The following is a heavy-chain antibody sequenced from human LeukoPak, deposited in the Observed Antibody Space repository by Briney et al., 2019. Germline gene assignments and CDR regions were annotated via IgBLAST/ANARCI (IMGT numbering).Heavy chain of an antibody. D-gene: IGHD5-12*01. CDR3: ARAMRSGYDY. CDR1: GFTFSSFS. CDR2: ISSSSGSI. J-gene: IGHJ4*02. Sequence: VRTLSLSCAASGFTFSSFSINWVRQAPGEGLKWVSSISSSSGSIYYADSVKGRFTISRDNAENSLYLQMNSLRDEDTAVYYCARAMRSGYDYWGQGTLVTVSS. V-gene: IGHV3-48*02.